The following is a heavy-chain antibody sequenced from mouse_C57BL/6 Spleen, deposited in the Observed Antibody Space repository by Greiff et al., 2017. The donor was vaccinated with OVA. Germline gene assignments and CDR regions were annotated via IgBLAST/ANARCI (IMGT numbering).Heavy chain of an antibody. D-gene: IGHD1-1*01. Sequence: VQLQQSGPGLVQPSQSLSITCTVSGFSLTSYGVHWVRQSPGKGLEWLGVIWSGGSTDYNAAFISRLSISKDNSKSQVFFKMNSLQADDTAIYYCARIYYGRDYAMDYWGQGTSVTVSS. CDR1: GFSLTSYG. CDR3: ARIYYGRDYAMDY. J-gene: IGHJ4*01. V-gene: IGHV2-2*01. CDR2: IWSGGST.